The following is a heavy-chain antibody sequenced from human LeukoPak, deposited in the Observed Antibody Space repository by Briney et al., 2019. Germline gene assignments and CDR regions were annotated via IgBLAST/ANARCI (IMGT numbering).Heavy chain of an antibody. CDR2: IYYSSGT. D-gene: IGHD4-23*01. CDR1: CSSISSYY. CDR3: PGRQRTTVVIGSALFENWFFDY. J-gene: IGHJ4*02. Sequence: SATLSLTCTASCSSISSYYWSWIRLPPGNRLEWVGYIYYSSGTNYNPSLKSRVTISVDTSNNHFSLKLSSVNAADTAVYYCPGRQRTTVVIGSALFENWFFDYWGQGTLVRVS. V-gene: IGHV4-59*12.